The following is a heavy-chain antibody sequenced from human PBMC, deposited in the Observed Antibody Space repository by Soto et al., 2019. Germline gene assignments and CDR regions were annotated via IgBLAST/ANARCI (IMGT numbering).Heavy chain of an antibody. CDR1: GGSIRGYY. CDR3: TRGGDAYKNGH. J-gene: IGHJ4*02. V-gene: IGHV4-59*01. Sequence: PETLSHTYMISGGSIRGYYWPWIRQSPGKGLEYIGYIYNGNTNYNPSLNSRVTISVDTSKNQFSLKLTSVNAADTAVYYCTRGGDAYKNGHWGQGTLVTVS. CDR2: IYNGNT. D-gene: IGHD2-21*01.